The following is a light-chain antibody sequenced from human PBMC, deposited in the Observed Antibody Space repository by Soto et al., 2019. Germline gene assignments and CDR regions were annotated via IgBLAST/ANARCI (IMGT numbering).Light chain of an antibody. CDR2: DAS. V-gene: IGKV3-11*01. Sequence: EIVLTQSPGTLSLSPVERATLSCRASQSVSSSYLAWYQQKPGQAPRLLIYDASNRATGIPARFIGSGSGTDFTLTISSLEPEDFAVYYCQQRSNWPRTFGQGTRLEIK. CDR1: QSVSSSY. CDR3: QQRSNWPRT. J-gene: IGKJ5*01.